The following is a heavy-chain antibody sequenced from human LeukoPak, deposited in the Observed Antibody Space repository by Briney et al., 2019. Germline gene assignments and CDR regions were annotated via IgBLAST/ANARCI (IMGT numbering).Heavy chain of an antibody. CDR2: IHSGGNT. V-gene: IGHV4-39*01. D-gene: IGHD5-24*01. Sequence: SETLSLTCTVSGGSISSYYWGWLRQPPGKGLEWIGTIHSGGNTYYNPSLKSRVTISVDTSKNQLSVKLYSVTAADTAVYFCARPAGWLPRYYFEYWGQGTLVTVSS. J-gene: IGHJ4*02. CDR3: ARPAGWLPRYYFEY. CDR1: GGSISSYY.